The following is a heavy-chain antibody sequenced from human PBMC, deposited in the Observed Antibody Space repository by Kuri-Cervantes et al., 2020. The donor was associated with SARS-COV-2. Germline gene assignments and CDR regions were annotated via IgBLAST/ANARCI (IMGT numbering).Heavy chain of an antibody. Sequence: GGSLRLSCAASGFTFSSYAMHWVRQAPGKGLEWVAVISYDGSNKYYADSVKGRFTISRDNSKNTLYLQMNSLRAEDTAVYYCAKDRVGVQDFWGQGTLVTDSS. CDR1: GFTFSSYA. D-gene: IGHD2-21*01. CDR2: ISYDGSNK. CDR3: AKDRVGVQDF. V-gene: IGHV3-30-3*01. J-gene: IGHJ4*02.